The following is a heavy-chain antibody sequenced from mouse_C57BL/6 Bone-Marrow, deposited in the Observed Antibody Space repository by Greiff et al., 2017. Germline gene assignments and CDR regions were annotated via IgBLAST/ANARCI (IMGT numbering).Heavy chain of an antibody. CDR1: GFNIKDDY. J-gene: IGHJ3*01. V-gene: IGHV14-4*01. CDR3: TTDGSFAY. CDR2: IDPGNGDT. D-gene: IGHD2-3*01. Sequence: EVQLQQSGAELVRPGASVKLSCTASGFNIKDDYMHWVKQRPEQGLEWIGWIDPGNGDTEYASKFQGKATITADTSSNTAYLQLSSLTSEDTAVYYCTTDGSFAYWGKGSLVSVSA.